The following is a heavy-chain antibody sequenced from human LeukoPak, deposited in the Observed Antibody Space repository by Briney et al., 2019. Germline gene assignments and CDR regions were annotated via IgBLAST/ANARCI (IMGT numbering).Heavy chain of an antibody. V-gene: IGHV3-23*01. CDR3: AKSRKSTYYYDSSGYSFDY. J-gene: IGHJ4*02. CDR2: ISGSGGST. CDR1: GFTFSSYA. D-gene: IGHD3-22*01. Sequence: PGGSLRHSCAASGFTFSSYAMSWVRQAPGKGLEWVSAISGSGGSTYYADSVKGRFTISRDNSKNTLYLQMNSLRAEDTAVYYCAKSRKSTYYYDSSGYSFDYWGQGTLVTVSS.